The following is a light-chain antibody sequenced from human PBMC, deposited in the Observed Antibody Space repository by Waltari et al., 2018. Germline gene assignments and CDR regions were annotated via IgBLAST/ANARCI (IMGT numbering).Light chain of an antibody. CDR2: RDK. J-gene: IGLJ7*01. CDR1: KIGGKN. CDR3: QVWDSSPAV. Sequence: SSDLTQPLPASVALGPTARITCGGSKIGGKNVHWYQQKPGQTPIPVTDRDKNRPSRSPARFSGSNSENTATLTITGAQGGDEADYYCQVWDSSPAVFGGGTQLTVL. V-gene: IGLV3-9*01.